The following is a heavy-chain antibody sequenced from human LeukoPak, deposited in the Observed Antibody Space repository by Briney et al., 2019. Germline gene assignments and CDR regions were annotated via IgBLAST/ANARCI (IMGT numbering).Heavy chain of an antibody. CDR2: ISAYNGNT. CDR1: GYSLTSYG. D-gene: IGHD2-15*01. V-gene: IGHV1-18*01. J-gene: IGHJ6*02. Sequence: ASVKVSCKASGYSLTSYGLIWVRQAPGQGLEWMGWISAYNGNTNYAQKFQGRVTMTTDTSTSTAYMELRSLRSDDTAVYYCARDHRLGVMVAYGMDVWGQGTTVTVSS. CDR3: ARDHRLGVMVAYGMDV.